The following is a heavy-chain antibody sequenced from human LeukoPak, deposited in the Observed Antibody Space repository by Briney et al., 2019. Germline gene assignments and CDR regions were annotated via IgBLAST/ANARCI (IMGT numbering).Heavy chain of an antibody. CDR3: ARGHNSGWRNFDY. CDR2: VYPSGST. D-gene: IGHD6-19*01. V-gene: IGHV4-4*07. J-gene: IGHJ4*02. Sequence: SETLSLTCTVSGGSISSYYWNWIRQPAGKGLEWIGHVYPSGSTNSNPSLQSRVTMSVDTSKNQFPLKLTSVTAADTAVYFCARGHNSGWRNFDYWGQGTLVTVSS. CDR1: GGSISSYY.